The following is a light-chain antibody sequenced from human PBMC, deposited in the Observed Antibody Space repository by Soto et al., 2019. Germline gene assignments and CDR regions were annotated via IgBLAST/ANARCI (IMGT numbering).Light chain of an antibody. J-gene: IGKJ5*01. V-gene: IGKV1-13*02. CDR3: QQYHSSPIT. CDR2: DAS. Sequence: IQFAQSTSSLSSAVPSRITITCRVSQGISSALAWHHQKPGKAPKVLIYDASKLKSGVPSRFSGSRSGTEFILTISNLQPEDFATYYCQQYHSSPITFGQGTRLEIK. CDR1: QGISSA.